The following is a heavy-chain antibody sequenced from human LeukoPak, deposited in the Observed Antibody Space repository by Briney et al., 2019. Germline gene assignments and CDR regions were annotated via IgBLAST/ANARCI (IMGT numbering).Heavy chain of an antibody. CDR1: GFTFSSYG. CDR2: IWYDGSNK. V-gene: IGHV3-33*01. CDR3: AREGPRGNSQFDY. Sequence: GGSLRLSCAASGFTFSSYGMHWVRQAPGKGLEWVALIWYDGSNKYYTDSVKGRLTISRDNSKNTLYFQMNSLRAEDTAIYYCAREGPRGNSQFDYWGQGTLVTVSS. J-gene: IGHJ4*02. D-gene: IGHD2/OR15-2a*01.